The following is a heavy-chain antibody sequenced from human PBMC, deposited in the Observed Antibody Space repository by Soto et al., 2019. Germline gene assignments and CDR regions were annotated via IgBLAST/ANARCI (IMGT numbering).Heavy chain of an antibody. CDR2: IYPGDSDT. D-gene: IGHD3-3*01. V-gene: IGHV5-51*01. Sequence: PGESLKISCKGSGYSFTSYWIGWVRQMPGKGLEWMGIIYPGDSDTRYSPSFQGQVTISADKSISTAYLQWSSLKASDTAMYYCARRRDFWSGYSEPYYYYGMDVWGQGTTVTVSS. CDR1: GYSFTSYW. CDR3: ARRRDFWSGYSEPYYYYGMDV. J-gene: IGHJ6*02.